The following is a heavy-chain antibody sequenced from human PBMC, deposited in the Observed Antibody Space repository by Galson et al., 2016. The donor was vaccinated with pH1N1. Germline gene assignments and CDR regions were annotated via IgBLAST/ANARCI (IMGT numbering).Heavy chain of an antibody. CDR3: VRAVGAMEAY. V-gene: IGHV3-7*01. CDR1: GFTFSNYW. CDR2: IKHDGSQK. Sequence: SLRLSCAGSGFTFSNYWMHWVRQAPGKGLEWVANIKHDGSQKYYVDSVKGRFTVSRDNAKNSLYLQMNSLRAEDTAVYYCVRAVGAMEAYWGQGTLVTVSS. D-gene: IGHD2-15*01. J-gene: IGHJ4*02.